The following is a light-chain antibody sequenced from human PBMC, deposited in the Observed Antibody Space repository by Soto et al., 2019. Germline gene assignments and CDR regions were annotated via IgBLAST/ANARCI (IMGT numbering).Light chain of an antibody. J-gene: IGKJ5*01. CDR1: ETVSSY. Sequence: DIVLTQSPVTLSLSPGDRATLSCRASETVSSYLLWYQQKPGQDPRLLIYGASNRATGIPARFSGSGSGTDFTLTISRLEPEDFAVYYCQQRSNWPPITFGQGTRLEIK. V-gene: IGKV3-11*01. CDR3: QQRSNWPPIT. CDR2: GAS.